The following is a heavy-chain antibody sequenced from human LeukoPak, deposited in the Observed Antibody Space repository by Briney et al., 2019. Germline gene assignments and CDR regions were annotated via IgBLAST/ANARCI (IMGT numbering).Heavy chain of an antibody. D-gene: IGHD3-10*01. J-gene: IGHJ4*02. CDR2: ISYDGSYK. Sequence: PGGSLRLSCAASEFTFSTYGMHWVRQAPGKGLEWVAVISYDGSYKFYADSVKGRFTISRDNSKSTLYLQMNSLRAEDTALYYCARGFLADLSMVWVDFWGQGTLVTVSS. CDR1: EFTFSTYG. V-gene: IGHV3-30*03. CDR3: ARGFLADLSMVWVDF.